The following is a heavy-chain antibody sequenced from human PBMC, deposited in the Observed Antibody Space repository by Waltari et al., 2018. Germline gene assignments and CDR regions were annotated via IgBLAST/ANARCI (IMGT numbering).Heavy chain of an antibody. D-gene: IGHD6-19*01. V-gene: IGHV3-9*01. CDR3: ASVIALAGARPAY. Sequence: EVQLVDSGVDFVQPGRSLRLSGVAAGFTIDVSAMHWVRQVPGKGLEWVSGISWNSVRTAYADSVKGRFTISRDNAKNSLFLEMNSLRVEDTAFYYCASVIALAGARPAYWGQGTLVTVSS. CDR1: GFTIDVSA. CDR2: ISWNSVRT. J-gene: IGHJ4*02.